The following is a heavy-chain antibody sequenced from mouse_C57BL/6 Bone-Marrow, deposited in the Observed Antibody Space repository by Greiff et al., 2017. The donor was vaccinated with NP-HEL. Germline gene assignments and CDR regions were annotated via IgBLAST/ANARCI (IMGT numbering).Heavy chain of an antibody. J-gene: IGHJ2*01. D-gene: IGHD2-5*01. Sequence: QVQLQQSGAELVKPGASVKISCKASGYAFSSYWMNWVKQRPGKGLEWIGQIYPGDGDTNYNGKFKGKATLTADKSSSTAYMQLSSLTSEDSAVYFCARSRGSYSNYEDWGQGTTLTVSS. CDR2: IYPGDGDT. V-gene: IGHV1-80*01. CDR1: GYAFSSYW. CDR3: ARSRGSYSNYED.